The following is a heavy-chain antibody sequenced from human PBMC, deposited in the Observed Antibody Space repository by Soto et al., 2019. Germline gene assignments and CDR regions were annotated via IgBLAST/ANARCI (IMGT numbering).Heavy chain of an antibody. CDR2: IYSSGST. V-gene: IGHV4-4*07. CDR1: GGAISGYY. CDR3: ARGQRFSDWFDP. Sequence: SETLSLTCAVTGGAISGYYWTWIRQSDGEGLEWIGRIYSSGSTNYNPSLKSRVTISLDTSMNYFSLRLSSVTAADTAVYYCARGQRFSDWFDPWGQGTLVTVSS. J-gene: IGHJ5*02. D-gene: IGHD3-3*01.